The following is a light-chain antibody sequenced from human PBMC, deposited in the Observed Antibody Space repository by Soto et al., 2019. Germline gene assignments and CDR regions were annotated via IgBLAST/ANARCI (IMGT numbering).Light chain of an antibody. CDR3: RSYDVSLHWV. CDR1: STNIGADYD. CDR2: GNR. J-gene: IGLJ3*02. Sequence: QSVLTQPPSVSGAPGQTVTISCTGSSTNIGADYDVHWFQQLPGAAPKLLIYGNRNRPSGVPDRFSGSESGASASLAITGLQAEDDADYYCRSYDVSLHWVFGGGTKLTVL. V-gene: IGLV1-40*01.